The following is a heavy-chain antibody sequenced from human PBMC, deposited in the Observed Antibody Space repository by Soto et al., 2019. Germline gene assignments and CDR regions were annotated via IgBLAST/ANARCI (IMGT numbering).Heavy chain of an antibody. D-gene: IGHD5-12*01. V-gene: IGHV4-34*01. CDR3: AGGHECVVATH. J-gene: IGHJ4*02. CDR2: VKDGGHT. Sequence: QVQLQQWGAGLLKPSETLSLNCAVTGGSLSGYYWSWIRQPPGKGLEWIGEVKDGGHTNYSPSLRGRVTISSDTSNNRSSLRLNSVTAADTGVYYGAGGHECVVATHWGQGSLVTVSS. CDR1: GGSLSGYY.